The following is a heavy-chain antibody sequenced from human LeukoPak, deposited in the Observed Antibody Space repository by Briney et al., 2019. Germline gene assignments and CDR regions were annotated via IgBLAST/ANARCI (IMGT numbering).Heavy chain of an antibody. CDR1: GFTVSSNY. Sequence: PGGSLRLSCAASGFTVSSNYMSWVRQAPGKGLEWVSVIYSGGSTYYADSVKGRFTISRDNSKNTLYLQMNSLRAEDTAVYYCAKVTSGRLPDYFDYWGQGTLVTVSS. D-gene: IGHD5-12*01. V-gene: IGHV3-53*01. CDR3: AKVTSGRLPDYFDY. J-gene: IGHJ4*02. CDR2: IYSGGST.